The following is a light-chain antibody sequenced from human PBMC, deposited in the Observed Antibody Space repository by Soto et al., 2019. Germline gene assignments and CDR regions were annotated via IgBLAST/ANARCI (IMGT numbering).Light chain of an antibody. CDR3: QSYDRSLSGYV. CDR1: SSNIGAGYD. Sequence: QSVLTQPPSVSGAPGQRVTISCTGSSSNIGAGYDVHWYQQLPGTAPILLIYANTNRPSGVPDRFSGSKSGTSASLAITGLQAEDEADYYCQSYDRSLSGYVFGTGTKLTVL. CDR2: ANT. J-gene: IGLJ1*01. V-gene: IGLV1-40*01.